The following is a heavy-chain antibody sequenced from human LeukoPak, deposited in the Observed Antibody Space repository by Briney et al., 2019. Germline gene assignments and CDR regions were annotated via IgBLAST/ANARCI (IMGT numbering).Heavy chain of an antibody. CDR3: VRGEAHDS. CDR2: IYNDGSSI. Sequence: GGPLRLSCTASGFTFTSYWMLCVREAPGKGRVGVSCIYNDGSSINYADSVKGRFTISRDNAKNTVYLQMDSLRTAETAFYYCVRGEAHDSWGQGTLITVSS. D-gene: IGHD1-26*01. CDR1: GFTFTSYW. J-gene: IGHJ5*01. V-gene: IGHV3-74*01.